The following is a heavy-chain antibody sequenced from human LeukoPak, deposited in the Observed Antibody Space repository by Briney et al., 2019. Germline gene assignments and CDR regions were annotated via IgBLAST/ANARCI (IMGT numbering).Heavy chain of an antibody. CDR3: ARYCSGGSCYLFFDY. Sequence: GESLQISCKGSGYIFTSYWIGWGRQLPGKGVEWMGIIYPGDSDTRYSPSFQGQVTISADKSISTAYLQWSSLKASDTAMYYCARYCSGGSCYLFFDYWGQGTLVTVSS. CDR1: GYIFTSYW. D-gene: IGHD2-15*01. V-gene: IGHV5-51*01. J-gene: IGHJ4*02. CDR2: IYPGDSDT.